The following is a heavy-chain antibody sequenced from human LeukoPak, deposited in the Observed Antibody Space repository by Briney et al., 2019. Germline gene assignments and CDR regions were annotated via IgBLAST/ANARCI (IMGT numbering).Heavy chain of an antibody. D-gene: IGHD6-19*01. J-gene: IGHJ4*02. CDR2: ISSSGSTI. V-gene: IGHV3-11*01. CDR1: GFTFSDYY. CDR3: ARGVKRYTSGIEYYFDY. Sequence: GGSLRLSCAASGFTFSDYYMSWIRQAPGKGLEWVSYISSSGSTIYYAASVQGRFTISSENATNSLYLQMKTLCAEDTAVYYCARGVKRYTSGIEYYFDYWGQGTLVPVSS.